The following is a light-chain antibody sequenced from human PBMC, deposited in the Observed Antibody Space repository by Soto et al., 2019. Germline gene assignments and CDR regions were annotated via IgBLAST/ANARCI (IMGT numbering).Light chain of an antibody. V-gene: IGKV3-20*01. CDR2: GAS. J-gene: IGKJ3*01. CDR1: QSVSSSY. Sequence: EIVLTQSPGTLSLSPRERATLSCRASQSVSSSYLAWYQQKPGQAPRLLIYGASSRATGIPDRFSGSGSGTDVTLTISRLEPEDFAVYYCQQYGSSLLFTFGPGTKVDIK. CDR3: QQYGSSLLFT.